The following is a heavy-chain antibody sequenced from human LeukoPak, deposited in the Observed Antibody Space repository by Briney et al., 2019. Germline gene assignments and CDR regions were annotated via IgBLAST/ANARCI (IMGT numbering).Heavy chain of an antibody. Sequence: IHWVRQAPXXGXEWMGRINSNSGATVFAQKFQGRVTMTRDTSINTVYMELSSLEFDDTAVYYCTRTWWTEACSSSSCFTPDFDYWGQGTPVTVSS. V-gene: IGHV1-2*06. J-gene: IGHJ4*02. CDR2: INSNSGAT. D-gene: IGHD2-2*02. CDR3: TRTWWTEACSSSSCFTPDFDY.